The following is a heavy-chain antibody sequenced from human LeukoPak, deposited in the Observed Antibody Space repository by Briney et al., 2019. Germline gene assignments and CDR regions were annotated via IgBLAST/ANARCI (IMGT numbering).Heavy chain of an antibody. Sequence: SETLSLTCTVSGGSISSSSYYWGWTRQPPGKGLEWIGSIYYSGSTYYNPSLKSRVTISVDTSKNQFSLKLSSVTAADTAVYYCARYYYERGVDYWGQGTLVTVSS. J-gene: IGHJ4*02. CDR3: ARYYYERGVDY. CDR1: GGSISSSSYY. D-gene: IGHD3-22*01. V-gene: IGHV4-39*07. CDR2: IYYSGST.